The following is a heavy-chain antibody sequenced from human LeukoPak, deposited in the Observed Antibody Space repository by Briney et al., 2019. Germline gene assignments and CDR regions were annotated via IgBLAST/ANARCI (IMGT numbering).Heavy chain of an antibody. D-gene: IGHD6-13*01. CDR3: AKVPLIAAPKHFDY. Sequence: GGTLRLSCEASGFMFSFYGMNWVRQGPGKGLEWVSAITGSGGSTYYADSVKGRFTISRDNSKNTLYLQMNRLRAEDTAVYYCAKVPLIAAPKHFDYWGQGTLVTVSS. CDR2: ITGSGGST. J-gene: IGHJ4*02. V-gene: IGHV3-23*01. CDR1: GFMFSFYG.